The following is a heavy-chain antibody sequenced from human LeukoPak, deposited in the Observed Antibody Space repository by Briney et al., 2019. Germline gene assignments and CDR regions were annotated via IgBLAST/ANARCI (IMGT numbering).Heavy chain of an antibody. Sequence: PGGPLRLSCVASGFTFSSYVMSWVRQAPGKGLEWVSGISGSGASTYLADPVKGRFSMSRDNSKNTLYLQMNSLRAEGTAVYYCAKGRISGTTPTMDVWGQGTAVTVSS. V-gene: IGHV3-23*01. CDR2: ISGSGAST. CDR3: AKGRISGTTPTMDV. CDR1: GFTFSSYV. J-gene: IGHJ6*02. D-gene: IGHD1-20*01.